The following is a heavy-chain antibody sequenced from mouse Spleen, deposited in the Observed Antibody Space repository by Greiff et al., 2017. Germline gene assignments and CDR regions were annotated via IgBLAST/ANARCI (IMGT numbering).Heavy chain of an antibody. D-gene: IGHD4-1*01. V-gene: IGHV1-55*01. Sequence: QVQLKQPGAELVKPGASVKMSCKASGYTFTSYWITWVKQRPGQGLEWIGDIYPGSGSTNYNEKFKSKATLTVDTSSSTAYMQLSSLTSEDSAVYYCARGGLGLGAMDYWGQGTSVTVSS. CDR1: GYTFTSYW. CDR2: IYPGSGST. J-gene: IGHJ4*01. CDR3: ARGGLGLGAMDY.